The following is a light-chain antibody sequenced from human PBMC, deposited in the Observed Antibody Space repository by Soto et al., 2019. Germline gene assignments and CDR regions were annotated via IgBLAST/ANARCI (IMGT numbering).Light chain of an antibody. J-gene: IGKJ1*01. V-gene: IGKV1-6*01. CDR2: AAS. Sequence: IQMTQSPSSLSASVGDSVTITCRTSQTINNYLNWYQQKPGKAPKLLIYAASSLQSGVPSRFSGSGSGTDFTLTISSLQPEDFATYYCLQDYNYPLTFGQGTKVDIK. CDR1: QTINNY. CDR3: LQDYNYPLT.